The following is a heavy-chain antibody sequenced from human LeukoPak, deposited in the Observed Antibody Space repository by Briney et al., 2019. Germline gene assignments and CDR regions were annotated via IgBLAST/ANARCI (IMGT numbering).Heavy chain of an antibody. Sequence: SGGSLRLSCAASGVTFSNYVMSWVRQAPRKGLEWVSGVNGSGGITSYADSVKGRFTVYRDNSKNTLYLQMKSLRAEDTAVYYCAKCTYTTVISQFDYWGQGTLVIVSS. CDR1: GVTFSNYV. CDR3: AKCTYTTVISQFDY. V-gene: IGHV3-23*01. D-gene: IGHD4-23*01. J-gene: IGHJ4*02. CDR2: VNGSGGIT.